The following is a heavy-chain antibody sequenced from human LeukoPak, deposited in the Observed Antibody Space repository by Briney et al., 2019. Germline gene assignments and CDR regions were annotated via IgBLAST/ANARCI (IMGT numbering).Heavy chain of an antibody. CDR3: ARVGALPEYYFDY. Sequence: ASVKVSCKASGYTLTGYYMHWVRQAPGQGLEWMGWINPNSGGTNYAQKFQGRVTMTRDTSISTAYMELSRLRSDDTAVYYCARVGALPEYYFDYWGQGTLVTVSS. D-gene: IGHD1-26*01. V-gene: IGHV1-2*02. CDR2: INPNSGGT. CDR1: GYTLTGYY. J-gene: IGHJ4*02.